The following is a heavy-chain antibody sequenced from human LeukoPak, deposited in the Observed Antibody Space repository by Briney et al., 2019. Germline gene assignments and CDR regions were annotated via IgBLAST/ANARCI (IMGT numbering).Heavy chain of an antibody. D-gene: IGHD3-3*01. Sequence: GRSLRLSCAASGFTFSSYWMHWVRQAPGKGLVWVSRINSGESSTTYADSVMGRFTISRDNAKNTLYLQMNSLRAEDTAVYYCARASTIFGPFHFDYWGQGTLVTVSS. CDR2: INSGESST. CDR1: GFTFSSYW. CDR3: ARASTIFGPFHFDY. V-gene: IGHV3-74*01. J-gene: IGHJ4*02.